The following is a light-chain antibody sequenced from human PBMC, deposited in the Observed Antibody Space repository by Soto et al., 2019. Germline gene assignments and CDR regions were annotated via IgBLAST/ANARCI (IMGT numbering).Light chain of an antibody. CDR1: SSNIGSNS. Sequence: QSVLTQPPSASGTPGQRVTISCSGSSSNIGSNSVYWYQQLPGTAPKLLIFKNSQRPSGVPDRFSGSKSGTSASLAVSGLRSGDEAAYYCAAWEDRLRGFLFGPGTKVTVL. J-gene: IGLJ1*01. CDR3: AAWEDRLRGFL. V-gene: IGLV1-47*01. CDR2: KNS.